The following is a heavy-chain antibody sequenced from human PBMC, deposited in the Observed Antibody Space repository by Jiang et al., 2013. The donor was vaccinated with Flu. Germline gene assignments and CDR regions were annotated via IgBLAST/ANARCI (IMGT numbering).Heavy chain of an antibody. V-gene: IGHV1-2*02. CDR2: INPNSGGT. J-gene: IGHJ4*02. Sequence: GAEVKKPGASVKVSCKASGYTFTGYYMHWVRQAPGQGLEWMGWINPNSGGTNYAQKFQGRVTMTRDTSISTAYMELSRLRSDDTAVYYCARDLGQGGSAMVWGLYDWGQGTLVTVSS. CDR3: ARDLGQGGSAMVWGLYD. D-gene: IGHD3-10*01. CDR1: GYTFTGYY.